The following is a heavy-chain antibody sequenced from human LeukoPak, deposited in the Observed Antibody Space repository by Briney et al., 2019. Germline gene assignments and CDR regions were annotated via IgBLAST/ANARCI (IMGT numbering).Heavy chain of an antibody. D-gene: IGHD6-13*01. J-gene: IGHJ4*02. CDR2: INPSGGST. Sequence: ASVKVSCNASGYTFTGYYMHWVRQAPGQGLEWMGIINPSGGSTSYAQKFQGRVTMTRDTSTSTVYMELSSLRSEDTAVYYCVRDRWGSSPSSWGQGTLVTVSS. CDR1: GYTFTGYY. CDR3: VRDRWGSSPSS. V-gene: IGHV1-46*01.